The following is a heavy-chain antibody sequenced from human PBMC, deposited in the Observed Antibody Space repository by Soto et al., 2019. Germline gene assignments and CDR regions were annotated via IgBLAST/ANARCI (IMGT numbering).Heavy chain of an antibody. D-gene: IGHD5-12*01. V-gene: IGHV1-69*02. CDR1: GGTFSSYT. CDR2: IIPILGIA. J-gene: IGHJ6*02. Sequence: GASVKVSCTASGGTFSSYTISWVRQAPGQGLEWMGRIIPILGIANYAQKFQGRVTITADKSTSTAYMELSSLRSEDTAVYYCASNHPPSLSGYPPLDYYYGMDVWGQGTTVTVSS. CDR3: ASNHPPSLSGYPPLDYYYGMDV.